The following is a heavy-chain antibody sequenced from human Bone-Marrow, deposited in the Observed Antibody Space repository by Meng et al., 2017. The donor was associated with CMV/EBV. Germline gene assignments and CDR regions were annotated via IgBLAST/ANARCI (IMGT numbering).Heavy chain of an antibody. J-gene: IGHJ5*02. V-gene: IGHV4-39*07. Sequence: WVRQPPGKGLEWIGSIYYYGTTYYNPSLKSRVTISVDTSKNKFSLNLNSVTAADTAVYYCARDRCTSAACYRGGDWFDPWGQGTLVTVSS. D-gene: IGHD2-2*01. CDR2: IYYYGTT. CDR3: ARDRCTSAACYRGGDWFDP.